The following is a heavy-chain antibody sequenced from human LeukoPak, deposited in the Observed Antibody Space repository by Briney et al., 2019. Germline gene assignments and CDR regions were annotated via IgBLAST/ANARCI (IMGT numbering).Heavy chain of an antibody. D-gene: IGHD1-26*01. J-gene: IGHJ4*02. Sequence: PSETLSLTCTVSGGSISSSSYYWGWIRQPPGKGLEWIGSIYYSGSTYYNAPLQSRVTISIDTSKNQFSLRLSSVTAADTAMYFCAKSGGYGLIDYWGQGTLVTVSS. CDR1: GGSISSSSYY. CDR3: AKSGGYGLIDY. V-gene: IGHV4-39*01. CDR2: IYYSGST.